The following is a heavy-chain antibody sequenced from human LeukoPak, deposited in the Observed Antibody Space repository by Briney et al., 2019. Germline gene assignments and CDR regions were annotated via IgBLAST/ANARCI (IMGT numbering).Heavy chain of an antibody. V-gene: IGHV1-46*01. J-gene: IGHJ6*02. Sequence: GASVKVSCKASGYTFTNYDINWVRQATGQGLEWMGIINPSGGSTSYAQKFQGRVTMTRDTSTSTVYMELSSLRSEDTAVYYCARERAVAEGMDVWGQGTTVTVSS. CDR3: ARERAVAEGMDV. CDR2: INPSGGST. D-gene: IGHD6-19*01. CDR1: GYTFTNYD.